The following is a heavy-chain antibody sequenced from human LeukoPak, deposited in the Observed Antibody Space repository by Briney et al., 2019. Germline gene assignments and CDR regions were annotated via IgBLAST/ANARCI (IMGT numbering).Heavy chain of an antibody. D-gene: IGHD6-13*01. CDR2: MNPRSGYT. J-gene: IGHJ3*02. CDR1: GYTFTNYD. V-gene: IGHV1-8*01. CDR3: ARGNRLYSSSWSSLPFDI. Sequence: ASVKVSCKASGYTFTNYDINWVRQATGQGVEWMGWMNPRSGYTGYLQKFQGRVTMTGSTSLSTAYLELNSLTSEDTAVYYCARGNRLYSSSWSSLPFDIWGQGSMVTVSS.